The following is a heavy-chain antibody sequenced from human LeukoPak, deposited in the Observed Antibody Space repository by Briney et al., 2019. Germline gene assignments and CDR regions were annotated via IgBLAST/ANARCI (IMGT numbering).Heavy chain of an antibody. V-gene: IGHV3-21*01. CDR2: ISSGGTYI. CDR1: GFTFDTYA. J-gene: IGHJ4*02. CDR3: ARDRPTGRSRGVVVQ. D-gene: IGHD2-15*01. Sequence: KAGASLRLSCAASGFTFDTYAVTWVRQAPGKGLEWVSSISSGGTYIYYAESVRGRSTISRDNTKNFLYLQLSTLRVEDTAVYYCARDRPTGRSRGVVVQWGQGTLVTVSS.